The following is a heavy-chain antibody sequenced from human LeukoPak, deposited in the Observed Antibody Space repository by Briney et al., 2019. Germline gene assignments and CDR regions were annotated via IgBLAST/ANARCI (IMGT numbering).Heavy chain of an antibody. D-gene: IGHD2-15*01. V-gene: IGHV3-30*18. J-gene: IGHJ4*02. CDR3: AKAGGSGDYFDY. Sequence: WGSLRLSCAASGFAFSSYGMHWVRQAPGKGLEWVAVISYDGSNKYYADSVKGRFTISRDNSKNTLYLQMNSLRAEDTAVYYCAKAGGSGDYFDYWGQGTLVTVSS. CDR1: GFAFSSYG. CDR2: ISYDGSNK.